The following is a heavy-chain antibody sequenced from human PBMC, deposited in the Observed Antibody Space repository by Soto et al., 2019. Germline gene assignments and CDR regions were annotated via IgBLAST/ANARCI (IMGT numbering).Heavy chain of an antibody. D-gene: IGHD3-10*01. J-gene: IGHJ4*02. CDR1: GGSFSDYY. CDR2: VNNRGST. V-gene: IGHV4-34*01. CDR3: ARDGFNYGSFDY. Sequence: QAQLQQWGAGLLKPSETLSLTCAVYGGSFSDYYWSWIRQSPGKGLEWIGEVNNRGSTNYNASLKCRIIISLYTSKNQFSRTLSAVTAADTAVYYCARDGFNYGSFDYWGQGTLVTVSS.